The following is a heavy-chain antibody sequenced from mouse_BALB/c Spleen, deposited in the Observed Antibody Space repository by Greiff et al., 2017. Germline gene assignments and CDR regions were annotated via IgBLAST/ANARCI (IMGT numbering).Heavy chain of an antibody. CDR1: GYTFTSYV. J-gene: IGHJ3*01. CDR2: IYPGDGST. V-gene: IGHV1S56*01. CDR3: ARGSDQFAY. Sequence: QVQLQQSGPELVKPGASVKMSCKASGYTFTSYVMHWVKQRPGQGLEWIGWIYPGDGSTKYNEKFKGKATLTADKSSSTAYMQLSSLTSENSAVYFCARGSDQFAYWGQGTLVTVSA.